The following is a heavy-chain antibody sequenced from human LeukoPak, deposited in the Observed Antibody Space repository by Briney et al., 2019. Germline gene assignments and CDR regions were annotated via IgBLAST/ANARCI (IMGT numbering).Heavy chain of an antibody. CDR2: VSGSGDFT. CDR3: AKERFCSGGSCYASHDLH. Sequence: GGSLRLSCEGSGFTFKTYAMSWVRQAPGKGLEWVSGVSGSGDFTDYADSVKGRFTISRDNPKNRLFLQMSSLRVEDTAIYYCAKERFCSGGSCYASHDLHWGQGILVTVSS. V-gene: IGHV3-23*01. J-gene: IGHJ4*02. CDR1: GFTFKTYA. D-gene: IGHD2-15*01.